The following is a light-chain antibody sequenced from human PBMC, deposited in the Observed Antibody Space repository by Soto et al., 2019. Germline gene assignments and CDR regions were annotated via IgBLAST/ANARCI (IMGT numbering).Light chain of an antibody. J-gene: IGLJ1*01. V-gene: IGLV2-14*01. CDR1: RSDVGAYNY. CDR2: EVT. CDR3: SSFTSIFTFV. Sequence: QSALTQPASVSGSPGQSIAISCTGTRSDVGAYNYVSWYQQHPGKAPKLMISEVTNRPSGVSDRFSGAKYGNTASLTISVLQAEDEADYYCSSFTSIFTFVFLTGTKVTVL.